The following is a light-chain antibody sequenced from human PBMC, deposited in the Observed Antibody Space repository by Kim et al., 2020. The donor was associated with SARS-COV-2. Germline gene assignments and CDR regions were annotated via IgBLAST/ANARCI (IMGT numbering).Light chain of an antibody. CDR1: QNISKW. J-gene: IGKJ1*01. Sequence: DIQMTQSPSTLSASVGDRVTITCRASQNISKWLAWYQQKPGKAPSLLIFDASRLQNEVPSRFSGSGSGTEFTLTISSLQPDDFATYYCQQFYTYWTFGQGTKVDIK. V-gene: IGKV1-5*01. CDR3: QQFYTYWT. CDR2: DAS.